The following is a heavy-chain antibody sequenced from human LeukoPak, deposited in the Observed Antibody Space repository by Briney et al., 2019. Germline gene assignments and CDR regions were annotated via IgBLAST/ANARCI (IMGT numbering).Heavy chain of an antibody. Sequence: GGSLRLSCAASGVTFSSYAMHWVRQAPGKGLEWVAVISYDGSNKYYADSVKGRFTISRDNSKNTLYLQMNSLRAEDTSLYLSMSLGIIVMVGVPFESNWFDPWGQGTLVTVSS. V-gene: IGHV3-30-3*01. D-gene: IGHD2-15*01. CDR1: GVTFSSYA. CDR2: ISYDGSNK. J-gene: IGHJ5*02. CDR3: MSLGIIVMVGVPFESNWFDP.